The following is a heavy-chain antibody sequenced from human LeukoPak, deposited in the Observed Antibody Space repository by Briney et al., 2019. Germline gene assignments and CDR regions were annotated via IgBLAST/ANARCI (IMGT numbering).Heavy chain of an antibody. V-gene: IGHV3-23*01. CDR1: GFTFSTYA. J-gene: IGHJ4*02. Sequence: GGSLRLSCAASGFTFSTYAMSWVRQAPGKGLEWVSAISGSSGSTSYADSVKGRSTISRDNSKNTVYLQMNSLRAEDTAVYYCAKDSSFFDYWGQGTLVTVSS. CDR3: AKDSSFFDY. CDR2: ISGSSGST.